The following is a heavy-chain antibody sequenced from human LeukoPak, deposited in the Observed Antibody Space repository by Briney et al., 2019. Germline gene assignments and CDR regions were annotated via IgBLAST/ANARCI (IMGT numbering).Heavy chain of an antibody. J-gene: IGHJ4*02. V-gene: IGHV3-53*01. Sequence: GGSLRPSCAASGFTASSNYMSWVRQAPGKGLEWVSVIYRVVRTKYADSVKGRFTISRDNSKNTLYLQMNSLRAEDTVVYYCARGEGLFDYWGEGTLVTVSS. CDR2: IYRVVRT. CDR1: GFTASSNY. CDR3: ARGEGLFDY.